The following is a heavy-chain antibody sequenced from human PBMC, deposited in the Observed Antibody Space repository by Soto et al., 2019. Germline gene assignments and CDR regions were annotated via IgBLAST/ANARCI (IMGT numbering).Heavy chain of an antibody. V-gene: IGHV1-18*01. D-gene: IGHD4-17*01. J-gene: IGHJ6*02. CDR2: ISAYNGNT. Sequence: GASVKVSCKASGYTFTSYGISWVRQAPGQGLEWMGWISAYNGNTNYAQKLQGRVTMTTDTSISTAYLQWSSLKASDTAMYYCARLDYGDYGVGYYYYYGMDVWGQGTTVTVSS. CDR1: GYTFTSYG. CDR3: ARLDYGDYGVGYYYYYGMDV.